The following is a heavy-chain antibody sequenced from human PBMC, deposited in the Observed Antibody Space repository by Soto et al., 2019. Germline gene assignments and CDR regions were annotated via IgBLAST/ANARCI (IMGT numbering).Heavy chain of an antibody. V-gene: IGHV4-39*01. Sequence: QLQLQESGPGLVKPSETLSLTCTVSGGSISSSSYYWGWIRQPPGKGLEWIGSIYYSGSTYYNPSLKSGVTRSVDTSKNQFSRKLSSVTAADTAVYYCARERGYCSGGSCPVDYWGQGTLVTVSS. CDR2: IYYSGST. J-gene: IGHJ4*02. CDR3: ARERGYCSGGSCPVDY. CDR1: GGSISSSSYY. D-gene: IGHD2-15*01.